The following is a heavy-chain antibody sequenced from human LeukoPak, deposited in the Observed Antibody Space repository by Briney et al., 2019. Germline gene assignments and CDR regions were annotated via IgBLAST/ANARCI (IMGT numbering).Heavy chain of an antibody. CDR1: GGTFNSYD. J-gene: IGHJ5*02. Sequence: SVKVSCKASGGTFNSYDMSWVRQAPGQGLERMGGIIPIFGRAKYAQKLQGRDTINTDESTSTAYMELSSLRSEDTAVYYCARVTRRAAGAENWFDPWGQGTLVTVSS. V-gene: IGHV1-69*05. CDR3: ARVTRRAAGAENWFDP. D-gene: IGHD6-13*01. CDR2: IIPIFGRA.